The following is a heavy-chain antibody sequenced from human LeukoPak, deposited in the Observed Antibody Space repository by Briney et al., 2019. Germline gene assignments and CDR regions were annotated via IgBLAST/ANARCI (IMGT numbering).Heavy chain of an antibody. V-gene: IGHV1-18*01. CDR3: ARDNGDYWFDY. D-gene: IGHD4-17*01. J-gene: IGHJ4*02. Sequence: ASVKVSCKASGYTFSSYGISWVRQAPGQGLEWMGWINTYNGNTNYAQKLQDRVTMTTDTSTSTAYMELRSLRVDDTAVYYCARDNGDYWFDYWGQGTLVTVSS. CDR1: GYTFSSYG. CDR2: INTYNGNT.